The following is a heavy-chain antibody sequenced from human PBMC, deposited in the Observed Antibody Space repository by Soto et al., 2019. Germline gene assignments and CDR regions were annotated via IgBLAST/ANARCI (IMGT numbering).Heavy chain of an antibody. V-gene: IGHV3-7*05. Sequence: GGSLRLSCAASGFTFSSHWMSWVRQAPGKGLEGVAVINQDGSGKYYVDSVKGRFTISRDNAKNSLFLQMNSLRVEDTAVYYCARAFNSYRDYWGQGTLVTVSS. CDR1: GFTFSSHW. J-gene: IGHJ4*02. CDR2: INQDGSGK. CDR3: ARAFNSYRDY. D-gene: IGHD1-20*01.